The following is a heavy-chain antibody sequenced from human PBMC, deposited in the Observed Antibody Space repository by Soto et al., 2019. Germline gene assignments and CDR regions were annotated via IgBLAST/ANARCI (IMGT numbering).Heavy chain of an antibody. CDR1: GGSIRSGDYY. V-gene: IGHV4-30-4*01. J-gene: IGHJ6*02. Sequence: QVQLQESGPGLVKPSQTLSLTCTVSGGSIRSGDYYWSWIRQPPGKGLEWIGYIYYSGSTDYNPSLKSRVIVSVDTSKNQFSLRLRSVTAADTAEYYCARVGLAAAGYYYAMDVWGQGTTVTVSS. D-gene: IGHD6-13*01. CDR3: ARVGLAAAGYYYAMDV. CDR2: IYYSGST.